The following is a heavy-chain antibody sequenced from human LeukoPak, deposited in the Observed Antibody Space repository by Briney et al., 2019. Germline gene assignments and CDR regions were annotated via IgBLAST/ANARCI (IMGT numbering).Heavy chain of an antibody. Sequence: AAVKVPYKASGYTFTSYGITWVRQAPGQGLEWMGWINGHNCNKQHAHIPQDRITMTTDTSWTTVYMELRSLKSDDTVVYYCAKAPSAHWPSGYWGQGTLVTVSS. CDR1: GYTFTSYG. D-gene: IGHD1-1*01. CDR2: INGHNCNK. J-gene: IGHJ4*02. CDR3: AKAPSAHWPSGY. V-gene: IGHV1-18*01.